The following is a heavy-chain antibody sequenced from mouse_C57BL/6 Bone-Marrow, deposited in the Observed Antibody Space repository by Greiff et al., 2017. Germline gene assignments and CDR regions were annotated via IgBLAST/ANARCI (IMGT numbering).Heavy chain of an antibody. Sequence: QVQLQQPGAELVMPGASVKLSCKASGYTFTSYWMHWVKQRPGQGLEWIGEIDPSDSYTNSNQKLKGKSTLTVDKSSSTAYMQLSSLTSEDSAVYYCALTGTSNYFDYWGQGTTLTVAS. J-gene: IGHJ2*01. CDR2: IDPSDSYT. CDR1: GYTFTSYW. CDR3: ALTGTSNYFDY. D-gene: IGHD4-1*01. V-gene: IGHV1-69*01.